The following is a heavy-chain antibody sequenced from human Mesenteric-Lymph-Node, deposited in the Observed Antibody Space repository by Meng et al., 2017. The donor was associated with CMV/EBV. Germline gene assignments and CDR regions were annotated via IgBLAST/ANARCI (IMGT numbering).Heavy chain of an antibody. V-gene: IGHV4-34*01. D-gene: IGHD3-10*01. J-gene: IGHJ4*02. Sequence: CAFYGGSFSGYYWSWIRQPPGKGLEWIGEINHSGSTNYNPSLKSRVIISVDTSKNQFSLKLSSVTAADTAVYYCARGRRWFGEPNLDYWGQGTLVTVSS. CDR3: ARGRRWFGEPNLDY. CDR1: GGSFSGYY. CDR2: INHSGST.